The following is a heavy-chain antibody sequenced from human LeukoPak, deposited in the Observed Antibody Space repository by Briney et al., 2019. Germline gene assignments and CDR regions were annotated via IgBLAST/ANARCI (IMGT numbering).Heavy chain of an antibody. Sequence: SETLSLTXAVYGGSFSGYYWSWIRQPPGKGLEWIGEINHSGSTNYNPSLKSRVTISVDTSKNQFSLKLSSVTAADTAVYYCARGVYDYVWGSYRTADWFDPWGQGTLVTVSS. CDR1: GGSFSGYY. CDR2: INHSGST. D-gene: IGHD3-16*02. CDR3: ARGVYDYVWGSYRTADWFDP. J-gene: IGHJ5*02. V-gene: IGHV4-34*01.